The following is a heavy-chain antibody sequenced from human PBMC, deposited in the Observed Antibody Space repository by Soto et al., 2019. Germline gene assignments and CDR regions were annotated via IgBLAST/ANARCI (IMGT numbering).Heavy chain of an antibody. V-gene: IGHV3-33*01. D-gene: IGHD3-22*01. CDR3: ARGGYYYDSSGYYILDY. Sequence: WWSLRLSCSASVFTFSSYGMHWFRQAPGKGLEWVAVIWYDGSNKYYADSVKGRFTISRDNSKNTLYLQMNSLRAEDTAVYYCARGGYYYDSSGYYILDYWGQGTLVTVSS. CDR1: VFTFSSYG. J-gene: IGHJ4*02. CDR2: IWYDGSNK.